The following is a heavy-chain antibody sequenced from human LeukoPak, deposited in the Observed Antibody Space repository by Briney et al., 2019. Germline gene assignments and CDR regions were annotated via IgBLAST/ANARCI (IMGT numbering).Heavy chain of an antibody. CDR1: GYTFTSYD. V-gene: IGHV1-8*01. CDR2: MNPNSGNT. J-gene: IGHJ4*02. Sequence: GASVKVSCKASGYTFTSYDINWVRQATGQGLEWMGWMNPNSGNTGYAQEFQGRVTMTRNTSISTAYMELSSLRSEDTAVYYCARELRYFDWLLYEGYFDYWGQGTLVTVSS. CDR3: ARELRYFDWLLYEGYFDY. D-gene: IGHD3-9*01.